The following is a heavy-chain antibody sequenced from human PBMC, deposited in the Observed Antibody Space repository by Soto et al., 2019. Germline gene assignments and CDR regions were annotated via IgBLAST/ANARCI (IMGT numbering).Heavy chain of an antibody. CDR2: IYYSGST. Sequence: QVQLQESGPGLVKPSETLSLTCTVSGGSISSYYWSWIRQPPGKGLEWIGYIYYSGSTNYNPSLKLRVTITVDTSNNQFSLKLSSVTAADTAVYYCARQTITGSINWFDPWGQGTLVTVFS. V-gene: IGHV4-59*08. CDR3: ARQTITGSINWFDP. CDR1: GGSISSYY. J-gene: IGHJ5*02. D-gene: IGHD1-20*01.